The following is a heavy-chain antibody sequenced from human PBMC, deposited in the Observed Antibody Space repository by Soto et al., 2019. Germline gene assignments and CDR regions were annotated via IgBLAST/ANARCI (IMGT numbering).Heavy chain of an antibody. Sequence: QVQLVQSGAEVKKPGSSVKVSCKASGGTFSSYTISWVRQAPGQGLEWMGRIIPILGIANYAQKFQGRVTITADKSTSTDYMELSSLRSEDTAVYYCATPSYDSSGYYLRGAYFDLWGRGTLVTVSS. V-gene: IGHV1-69*02. CDR1: GGTFSSYT. D-gene: IGHD3-22*01. J-gene: IGHJ2*01. CDR3: ATPSYDSSGYYLRGAYFDL. CDR2: IIPILGIA.